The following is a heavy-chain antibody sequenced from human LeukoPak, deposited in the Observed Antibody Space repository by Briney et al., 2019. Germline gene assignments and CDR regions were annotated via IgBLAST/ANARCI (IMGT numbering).Heavy chain of an antibody. CDR3: ARDLEVRRGVTPPGY. Sequence: GGSLRLSCAASGFTFGTYWMNWVRQAPGKGLEWVANIKEDGSEKYYVDSVKGRFTISRDNAKNSLYLQMNSLRAEDTAIYYCARDLEVRRGVTPPGYWGQGALVTVSS. CDR1: GFTFGTYW. V-gene: IGHV3-7*01. D-gene: IGHD2-21*02. CDR2: IKEDGSEK. J-gene: IGHJ4*02.